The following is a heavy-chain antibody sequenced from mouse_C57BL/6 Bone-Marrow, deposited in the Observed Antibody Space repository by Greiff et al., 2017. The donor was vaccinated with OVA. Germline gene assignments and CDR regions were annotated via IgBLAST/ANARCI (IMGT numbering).Heavy chain of an antibody. J-gene: IGHJ3*01. Sequence: QVQLKESGAELARPGASVKLSCKASGYTFTSYGISWVKQRPGQGLEWIGEIYPRSGNTYYNEKFKGKATLTADKSSSTAYMELRSLTSEDSAVYFCAIYGNYPFAYWGQGTLVTVSA. CDR2: IYPRSGNT. CDR3: AIYGNYPFAY. D-gene: IGHD2-1*01. CDR1: GYTFTSYG. V-gene: IGHV1-81*01.